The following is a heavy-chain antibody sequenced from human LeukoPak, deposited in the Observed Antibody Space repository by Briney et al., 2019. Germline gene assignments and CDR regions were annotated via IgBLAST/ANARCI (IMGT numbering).Heavy chain of an antibody. D-gene: IGHD3-3*01. CDR2: ISGSGGST. CDR1: GFAFSSFA. CDR3: AKGVGTNKGGYYFDY. Sequence: GGSLRLSCAASGFAFSSFAMSWVRQAPGKGLDWVSSISGSGGSTYYADAVKGRFTISRDSSKTTLYVQLNSLRAEDTAVYYCAKGVGTNKGGYYFDYWGQGTPVTVSS. V-gene: IGHV3-23*01. J-gene: IGHJ4*02.